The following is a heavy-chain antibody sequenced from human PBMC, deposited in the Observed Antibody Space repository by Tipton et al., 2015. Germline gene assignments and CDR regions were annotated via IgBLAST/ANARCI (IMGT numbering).Heavy chain of an antibody. Sequence: SLRLSCAASGFTFNYAWMTWVRQAPGKGLEWVSGIGGSGDTTYYADSVKGRFTISRDNSKNTVYLQMNSLRVEDTAVYSCARHDSTGFHFEDWGQGTLVTVSS. V-gene: IGHV3-23*01. J-gene: IGHJ4*02. D-gene: IGHD3-22*01. CDR1: GFTFNYAW. CDR2: IGGSGDTT. CDR3: ARHDSTGFHFED.